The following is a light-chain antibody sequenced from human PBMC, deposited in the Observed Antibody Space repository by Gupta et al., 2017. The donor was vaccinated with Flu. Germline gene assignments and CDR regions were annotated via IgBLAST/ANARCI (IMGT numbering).Light chain of an antibody. J-gene: IGLJ3*02. CDR3: MIWHDSAWV. CDR1: SDINIDTYR. Sequence: QSVLTPPSSLSASPGASASLTCPVRSDINIDTYRIYWYQQKPGSPPHFLLRYKSDSDNKQGSGVPGRFSGFKDASANVGILLISGLQSDDEDDYYCMIWHDSAWVFGGGTKLTVL. CDR2: YKSDSDN. V-gene: IGLV5-45*02.